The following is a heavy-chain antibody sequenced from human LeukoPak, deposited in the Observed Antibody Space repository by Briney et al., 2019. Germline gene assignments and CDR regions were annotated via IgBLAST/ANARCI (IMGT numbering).Heavy chain of an antibody. CDR1: GGTFSSYA. D-gene: IGHD6-13*01. CDR3: ASGKLIAAAAPGYFDY. V-gene: IGHV1-69*05. J-gene: IGHJ4*02. Sequence: ASVKVSCKASGGTFSSYAISWVRQAPGQGLEWMGGIIPIFGTANYAQKFQGRVTITTDESTSTAYMELSSLRSEDTAVYYCASGKLIAAAAPGYFDYWGQGTLVTVSS. CDR2: IIPIFGTA.